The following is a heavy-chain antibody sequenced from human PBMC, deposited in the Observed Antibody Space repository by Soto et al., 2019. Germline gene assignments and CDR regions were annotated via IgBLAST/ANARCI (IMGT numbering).Heavy chain of an antibody. D-gene: IGHD6-13*01. Sequence: SVKVSCKASGGTFSSYRINWVRQAPGQGLERVGGIVPIYRTADYAQKFQGRVTITADESARTSYMELRSLKSQDTAVYYCVRDSGAKLSSSWGQGTLVT. CDR1: GGTFSSYR. CDR3: VRDSGAKLSSS. CDR2: IVPIYRTA. J-gene: IGHJ4*02. V-gene: IGHV1-69*13.